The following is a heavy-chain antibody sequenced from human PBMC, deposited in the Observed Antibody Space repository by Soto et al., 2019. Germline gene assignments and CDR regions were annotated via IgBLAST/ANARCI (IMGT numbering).Heavy chain of an antibody. V-gene: IGHV4-59*01. Sequence: QVQLQESGPGLVKPSETLSLTCTVSGGSISSYYWSWIRQPPGKGLEWLGYIYYSGSTNYNPSLKSRVTISVDTSKNQCSLKLSSVTAADTAVYYCAREDWIVGATRYYGMDVWGQGTTVTVSS. D-gene: IGHD1-26*01. CDR1: GGSISSYY. CDR3: AREDWIVGATRYYGMDV. CDR2: IYYSGST. J-gene: IGHJ6*02.